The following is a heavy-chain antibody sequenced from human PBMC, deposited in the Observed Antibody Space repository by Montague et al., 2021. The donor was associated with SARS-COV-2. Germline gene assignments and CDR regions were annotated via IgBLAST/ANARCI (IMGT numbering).Heavy chain of an antibody. CDR2: IYGSGST. J-gene: IGHJ4*02. V-gene: IGHV4-59*08. CDR3: ARHNRATLRTVY. Sequence: SETLSLTCTVSGGSISSFYWSWFRQPPGKGLEWIGYIYGSGSTNYNPSLTSRVTMSVDTSKNQFSLKVNSVTAADTAVYCCARHNRATLRTVYWGQGTLVTVSS. D-gene: IGHD1-14*01. CDR1: GGSISSFY.